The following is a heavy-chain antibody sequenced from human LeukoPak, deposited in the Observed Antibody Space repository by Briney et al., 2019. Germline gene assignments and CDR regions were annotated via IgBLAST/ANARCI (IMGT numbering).Heavy chain of an antibody. CDR3: ARGQLADDQ. V-gene: IGHV3-7*01. D-gene: IGHD2-15*01. CDR1: GFTFSSYS. CDR2: IKPDGSEA. Sequence: GGSLRLSCGASGFTFSSYSMNWIRQTPGRVLEWVAKIKPDGSEASYVDSVKGRFTISRDNAKNSVYLQMNSLRVEDTAVYYCARGQLADDQWGQGALVTVSS. J-gene: IGHJ4*02.